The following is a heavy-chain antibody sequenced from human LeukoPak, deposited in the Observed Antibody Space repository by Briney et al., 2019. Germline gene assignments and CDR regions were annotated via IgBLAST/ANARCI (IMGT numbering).Heavy chain of an antibody. D-gene: IGHD3-10*01. CDR2: ISSSGCTI. V-gene: IGHV3-11*01. J-gene: IGHJ4*02. CDR1: GFTFSDYY. Sequence: GGSLRLSCAASGFTFSDYYMSWIRQAPGKGLEWVSYISSSGCTIYYADSVKGRFTISRDNAKNSLYLQMNSLRAEDTAVYYCAKVLWFGEYYFDYWGQGTLVTVSS. CDR3: AKVLWFGEYYFDY.